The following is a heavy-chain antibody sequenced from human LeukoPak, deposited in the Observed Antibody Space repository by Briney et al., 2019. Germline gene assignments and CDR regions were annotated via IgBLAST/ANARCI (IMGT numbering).Heavy chain of an antibody. J-gene: IGHJ4*02. CDR1: GYTFTSYG. Sequence: ASVKVSCKASGYTFTSYGISWVRQAPGQGLEWMGWISAYNGNTNYAQKLQGRVTMTTDTSTSTAYMELRSLRSDDTAVYYCARDELLGIYCSGGSCPEIFDYWGQGTLVTVSS. CDR3: ARDELLGIYCSGGSCPEIFDY. CDR2: ISAYNGNT. V-gene: IGHV1-18*01. D-gene: IGHD2-15*01.